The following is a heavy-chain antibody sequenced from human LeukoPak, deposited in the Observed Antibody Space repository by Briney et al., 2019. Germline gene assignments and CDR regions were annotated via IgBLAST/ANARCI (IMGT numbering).Heavy chain of an antibody. CDR3: ARSPGSTWSFDY. Sequence: GGSLKLSCAASGFTFSSYWMTWVRQAPGKGLEWVANIKQDGSEKYYVDSVKGRFTISRDNAKKSLYLQMNSLRAEDTAVYYCARSPGSTWSFDYWGQGTLVTVSS. CDR2: IKQDGSEK. J-gene: IGHJ4*02. D-gene: IGHD6-13*01. CDR1: GFTFSSYW. V-gene: IGHV3-7*02.